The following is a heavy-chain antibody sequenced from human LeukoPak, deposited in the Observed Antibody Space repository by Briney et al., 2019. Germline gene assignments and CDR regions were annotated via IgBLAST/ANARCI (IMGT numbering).Heavy chain of an antibody. Sequence: GSLRLSCAASGFTFTNFEMNWVRQPPGKGLEWIGFIYYSGSPNYNPSLKSRVTMSVDTSKNQFSLNLSSVTAADTAVYYCARGSGWYSFWGQGTLVTVSS. D-gene: IGHD6-19*01. CDR3: ARGSGWYSF. J-gene: IGHJ4*02. CDR1: GFTFTNFE. CDR2: IYYSGSP. V-gene: IGHV4-59*01.